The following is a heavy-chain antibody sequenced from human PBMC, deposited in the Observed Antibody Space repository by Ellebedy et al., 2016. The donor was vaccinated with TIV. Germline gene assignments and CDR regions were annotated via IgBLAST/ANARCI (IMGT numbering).Heavy chain of an antibody. CDR2: ISAYNGNT. CDR1: GYTFTSYG. Sequence: ASVKVSXXASGYTFTSYGISWVRQAPGQGLEWMGWISAYNGNTNYAQKLQGRVTMTTDTSTSTAYMELRSLRSDDTAVYYCARMPRYCSSTSCYSGRYYYYMDVWGKGTTVTVSS. CDR3: ARMPRYCSSTSCYSGRYYYYMDV. D-gene: IGHD2-2*01. J-gene: IGHJ6*03. V-gene: IGHV1-18*01.